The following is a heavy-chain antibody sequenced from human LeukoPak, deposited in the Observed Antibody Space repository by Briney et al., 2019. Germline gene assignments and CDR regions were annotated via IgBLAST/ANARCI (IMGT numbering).Heavy chain of an antibody. CDR1: GGSISSSSYY. V-gene: IGHV4-39*07. D-gene: IGHD3-10*01. CDR3: ARDRGLLWLLGAFDI. Sequence: SETLSLTCTVSGGSISSSSYYWGWIRQPPGTGLEWIGSIYYSGSTYYNPSLKSRVTISVDTSKNQFSLKLSSVTAADTAVYYCARDRGLLWLLGAFDIWGQGTMVTVSS. J-gene: IGHJ3*02. CDR2: IYYSGST.